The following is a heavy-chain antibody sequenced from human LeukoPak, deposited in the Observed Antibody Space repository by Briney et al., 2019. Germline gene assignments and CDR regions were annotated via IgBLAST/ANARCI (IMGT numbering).Heavy chain of an antibody. D-gene: IGHD2-2*01. V-gene: IGHV3-30*02. Sequence: GGSLRLSCAASGFTFSSYGMHWVRQAPGKGLEWVAFIRYGGSNKYYADSVKGRFTISRDNYKNTLYLRMNSLRAEDTAVYYCAKDYRDCSSTSCYYYYYMDVWGKGTTVTVSS. J-gene: IGHJ6*03. CDR2: IRYGGSNK. CDR1: GFTFSSYG. CDR3: AKDYRDCSSTSCYYYYYMDV.